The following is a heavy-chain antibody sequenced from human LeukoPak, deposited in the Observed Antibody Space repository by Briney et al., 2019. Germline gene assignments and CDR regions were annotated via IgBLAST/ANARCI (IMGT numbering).Heavy chain of an antibody. CDR1: GGSIRSYY. CDR3: ARTPTYYYDSSGYYPFDY. D-gene: IGHD3-22*01. V-gene: IGHV4-34*01. J-gene: IGHJ4*02. Sequence: SETLSLTCTVSGGSIRSYYWSWIRQPPGKGLEWIGEINHSGSTNYNPSLKSRVTISVDTSKNQFSLKLSSVTAADTAVYYCARTPTYYYDSSGYYPFDYWGQGTLVTVSS. CDR2: INHSGST.